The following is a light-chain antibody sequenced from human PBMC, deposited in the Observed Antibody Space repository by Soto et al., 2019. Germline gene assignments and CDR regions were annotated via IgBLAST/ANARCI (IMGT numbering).Light chain of an antibody. V-gene: IGLV1-40*01. Sequence: QSVLTQPPSVSGAPGQRVTISCTGSSSNIGAGFDVHWYQQLPGTAPKLLIFRNYNRPSGVPDRFSASKSGSSASLAITGLQPEDEADYYCQSYDNSLVFGTGTKVTVL. CDR1: SSNIGAGFD. CDR3: QSYDNSLV. CDR2: RNY. J-gene: IGLJ1*01.